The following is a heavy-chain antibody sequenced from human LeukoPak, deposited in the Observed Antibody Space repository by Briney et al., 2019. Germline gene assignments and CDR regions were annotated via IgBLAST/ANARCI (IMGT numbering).Heavy chain of an antibody. V-gene: IGHV3-23*05. D-gene: IGHD2/OR15-2a*01. CDR1: GFTFSDSA. Sequence: GGSLRLSCAASGFTFSDSAMRWVRQAPGKGLEWVSSIDRSGTDTFYADSVKGRFTISRDNSKNTVYLYMVSLRAEDTAMYYCAKGVSGPQYYFHFWGQGNMVTVSS. J-gene: IGHJ4*02. CDR2: IDRSGTDT. CDR3: AKGVSGPQYYFHF.